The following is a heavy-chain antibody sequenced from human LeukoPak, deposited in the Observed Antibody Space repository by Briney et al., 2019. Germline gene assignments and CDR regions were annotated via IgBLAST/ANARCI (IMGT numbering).Heavy chain of an antibody. CDR1: GFTFSSYE. D-gene: IGHD3-10*01. V-gene: IGHV3-30*02. CDR2: IRYDGSNK. CDR3: AKVGNYGPFDY. Sequence: GGSLRLSCAASGFTFSSYEMNWVRQAPGKGLEWVAFIRYDGSNKYYADSVKGRFTISRDNSKNTVYLQMNSLRAEDTAVYYCAKVGNYGPFDYWGQGTLVTVSS. J-gene: IGHJ4*02.